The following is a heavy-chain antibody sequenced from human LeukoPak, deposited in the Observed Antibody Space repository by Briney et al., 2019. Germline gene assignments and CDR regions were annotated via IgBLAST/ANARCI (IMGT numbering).Heavy chain of an antibody. Sequence: GGSLRLSCTASGFAFDEHGMSWVRQVPGKGLEWVSGINWSGGSTGYADPLRGRLTISRDNAKNSLYLQMDSLRAEDTALYYCARAPITSPFYFDYWGQGTLVTVST. CDR3: ARAPITSPFYFDY. J-gene: IGHJ4*02. CDR1: GFAFDEHG. V-gene: IGHV3-20*04. CDR2: INWSGGST. D-gene: IGHD2-2*01.